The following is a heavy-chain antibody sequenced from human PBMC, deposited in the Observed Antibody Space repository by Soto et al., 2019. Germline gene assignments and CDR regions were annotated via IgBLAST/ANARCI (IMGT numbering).Heavy chain of an antibody. Sequence: GGSLRLSCAASGFTFSSNAMSWGRQAPGKGREWVSAISGSGGSTYYAESVKGRFTISGDNSKNTLYLKMNSVRAEDTAVYYCATSANNGYQFHHLGQGTLVTVSS. D-gene: IGHD5-18*01. CDR2: ISGSGGST. CDR1: GFTFSSNA. J-gene: IGHJ4*02. V-gene: IGHV3-23*01. CDR3: ATSANNGYQFHH.